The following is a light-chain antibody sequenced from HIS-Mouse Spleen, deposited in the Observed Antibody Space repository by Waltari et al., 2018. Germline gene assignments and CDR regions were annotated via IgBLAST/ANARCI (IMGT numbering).Light chain of an antibody. Sequence: QSALTQPPSASGSPGQSVTISCTGTSIDVGGYNYVSWYQQHPGKAPNLMIYEVSKRPSGVPDRFSGSKSGNTASLTVSGLQAEDEADYYCSSYAGSNNFVFGTGTKVTVL. CDR3: SSYAGSNNFV. J-gene: IGLJ1*01. V-gene: IGLV2-8*01. CDR2: EVS. CDR1: SIDVGGYNY.